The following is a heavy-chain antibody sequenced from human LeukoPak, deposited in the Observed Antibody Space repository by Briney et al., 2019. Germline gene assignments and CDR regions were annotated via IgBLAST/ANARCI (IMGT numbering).Heavy chain of an antibody. CDR2: INPSGGST. V-gene: IGHV1-46*01. CDR1: GYTFTSYY. Sequence: ASVKVSCKASGYTFTSYYMHWVRQAPGQGLEWMGIINPSGGSTSYAQKFQGRVTMIRDTSTSTVYMELSSLRSEDTAVYYCARDIVVVPAAMYSLYYYYYYMDVWGKGTTVTVSS. CDR3: ARDIVVVPAAMYSLYYYYYYMDV. D-gene: IGHD2-2*01. J-gene: IGHJ6*03.